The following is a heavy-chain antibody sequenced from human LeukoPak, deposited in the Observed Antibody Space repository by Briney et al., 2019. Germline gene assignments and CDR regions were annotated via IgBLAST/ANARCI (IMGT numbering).Heavy chain of an antibody. CDR1: GDSISSSSSY. V-gene: IGHV4-39*01. Sequence: SETLSLTCTVSGDSISSSSSYWGWIRQPPGEGLEWIGSIYYSGSTYYNTSLKSRVTISVDTSKNQFSLRLNSVTAADTAVYYCASNSFDYYGSGSYSVDYWGQGTLVTVSS. J-gene: IGHJ4*02. CDR3: ASNSFDYYGSGSYSVDY. D-gene: IGHD3-10*01. CDR2: IYYSGST.